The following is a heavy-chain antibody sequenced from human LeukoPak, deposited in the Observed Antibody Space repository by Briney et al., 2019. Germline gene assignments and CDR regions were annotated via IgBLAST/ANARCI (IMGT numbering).Heavy chain of an antibody. CDR1: GGTFSSYA. V-gene: IGHV1-69*01. CDR3: ARIPSLHANWFDP. CDR2: IIPIFGTA. J-gene: IGHJ5*02. Sequence: ASVKVSRKASGGTFSSYAISWVRQAPGQGLEWMGGIIPIFGTANYAQKFQGRVTITADESTSTAYMELSSLRSEDTAVYYCARIPSLHANWFDPWGQGTLVTVSS. D-gene: IGHD3-16*02.